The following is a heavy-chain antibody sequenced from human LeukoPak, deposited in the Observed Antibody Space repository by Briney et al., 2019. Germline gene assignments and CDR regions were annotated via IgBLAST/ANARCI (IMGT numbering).Heavy chain of an antibody. V-gene: IGHV1-2*02. CDR2: INPNSGGT. D-gene: IGHD5-24*01. J-gene: IGHJ4*02. Sequence: ASVKVSCKASGYTFTCYYMHWVRQAPGQGLEWMGWINPNSGGTNYAQKFQGRVTMTRDTSISTAYMELSRLRSDDTAVYYCARDLSVGGYNNFDYWGQGTLVTVSS. CDR3: ARDLSVGGYNNFDY. CDR1: GYTFTCYY.